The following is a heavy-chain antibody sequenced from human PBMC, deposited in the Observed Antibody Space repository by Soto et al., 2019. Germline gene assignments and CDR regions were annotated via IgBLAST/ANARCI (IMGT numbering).Heavy chain of an antibody. CDR1: GDSISGSY. J-gene: IGHJ4*02. D-gene: IGHD1-26*01. V-gene: IGHV4-59*01. CDR3: ARRRGSYSDY. Sequence: ASETLSLTCTVSGDSISGSYWSWIRQPPGKGLEWIGYISYSGSTNYNPSLKSRVTISVDTSKNQFSLKLNSVTAADTAVYYCARRRGSYSDYWGQGTLVTVSS. CDR2: ISYSGST.